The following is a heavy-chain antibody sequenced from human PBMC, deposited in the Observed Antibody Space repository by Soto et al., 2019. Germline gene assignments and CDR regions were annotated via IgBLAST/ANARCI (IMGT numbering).Heavy chain of an antibody. CDR1: GFDFGDYY. CDR2: IDSGDGTT. J-gene: IGHJ4*02. V-gene: IGHV3-11*01. CDR3: VRPYYSSSWFPFDR. Sequence: GSLRLSCTGSGFDFGDYYMSWIRQAPGKGLEWVSYIDSGDGTTYYTDSVKGRFTISRDNAKKTVYLQMSSLRVEDTALYYCVRPYYSSSWFPFDRWGQGTLVTVSS. D-gene: IGHD6-13*01.